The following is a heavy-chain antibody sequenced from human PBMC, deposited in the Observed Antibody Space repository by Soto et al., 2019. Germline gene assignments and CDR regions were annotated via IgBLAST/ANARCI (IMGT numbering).Heavy chain of an antibody. J-gene: IGHJ4*02. CDR3: ARDLRVFNC. CDR1: GLTFCSYW. Sequence: PGGSPRLSCVACGLTFCSYWMHWVRQAPGEGPVWVSRINGDGSSTNYADSVKGRFTVSRDNAKNTLYLQMNSLRVEDTAVYYCARDLRVFNCWGQGTLVTVSS. V-gene: IGHV3-74*01. CDR2: INGDGSST.